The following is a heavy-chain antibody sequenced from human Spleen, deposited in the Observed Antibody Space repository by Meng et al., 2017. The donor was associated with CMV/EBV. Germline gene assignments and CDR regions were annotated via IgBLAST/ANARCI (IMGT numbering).Heavy chain of an antibody. Sequence: LSLTCAASGFTFSSYAMSWVRQAPGKGLEWVSAISGSGGSTYYADSVKGRFTISRDNSKNTLYLQMNSLRAEDTAVYYCAKVPHVRIAADNWFDPWGQGTLVTVSS. V-gene: IGHV3-23*01. CDR2: ISGSGGST. CDR1: GFTFSSYA. CDR3: AKVPHVRIAADNWFDP. D-gene: IGHD6-13*01. J-gene: IGHJ5*02.